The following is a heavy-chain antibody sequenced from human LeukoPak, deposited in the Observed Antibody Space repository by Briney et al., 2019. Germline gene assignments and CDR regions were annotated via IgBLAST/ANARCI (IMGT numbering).Heavy chain of an antibody. D-gene: IGHD1-26*01. J-gene: IGHJ4*02. CDR1: GFTFSNAW. CDR3: TTDGTGSGSYQGLY. Sequence: GGSLRLSCAASGFTFSNAWMSWVRQAPGKGLAWVGRIKSKTDGGTTDYAAPVKGRFTISRDDSKNTLYLQMNSLKTEDTAVYYCTTDGTGSGSYQGLYWGQGTLVTVSS. V-gene: IGHV3-15*01. CDR2: IKSKTDGGTT.